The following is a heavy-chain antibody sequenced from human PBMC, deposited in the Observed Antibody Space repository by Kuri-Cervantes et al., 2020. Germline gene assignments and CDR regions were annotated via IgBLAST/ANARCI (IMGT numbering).Heavy chain of an antibody. Sequence: GESLKISCAASGFTFSSYGMHWVRQAPGKGLEWVAVISYDGSNKYYADSVKGRFTISRDNSKNTLYLQMNSLRAEDTAVYYCARDGSSGWEIRYYFDYWGQGTPVTVSS. D-gene: IGHD6-19*01. CDR3: ARDGSSGWEIRYYFDY. CDR1: GFTFSSYG. V-gene: IGHV3-30*03. J-gene: IGHJ4*02. CDR2: ISYDGSNK.